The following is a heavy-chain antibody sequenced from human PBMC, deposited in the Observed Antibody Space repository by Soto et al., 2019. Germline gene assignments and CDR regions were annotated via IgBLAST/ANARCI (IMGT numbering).Heavy chain of an antibody. V-gene: IGHV3-21*01. Sequence: EVQLVESGGGLVKPGGSLRLSCAASGFTFSSYSMNWVRQAPGKGLEWVSSISSSSSYIYYADSVKGRFTISRDNAKNSLYLQMISLRAEDTAVYYCASDQPGYSYGYGLGYWGQGPLVTVSS. CDR1: GFTFSSYS. CDR2: ISSSSSYI. J-gene: IGHJ4*02. D-gene: IGHD5-18*01. CDR3: ASDQPGYSYGYGLGY.